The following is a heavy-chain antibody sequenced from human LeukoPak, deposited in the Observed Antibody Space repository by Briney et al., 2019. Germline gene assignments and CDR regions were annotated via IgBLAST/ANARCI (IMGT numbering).Heavy chain of an antibody. Sequence: ASVKVSCKASGYTFTSYYMHWVRQAPGQGLEWMGIINPSGGSTSYAQKFQGRVTMTTDTSTSTAYMELRSLRSDDTAVYYCARSLSGPAGEYRFDPWGQGTLVTVSS. J-gene: IGHJ5*02. CDR3: ARSLSGPAGEYRFDP. CDR1: GYTFTSYY. D-gene: IGHD3-10*01. CDR2: INPSGGST. V-gene: IGHV1-46*01.